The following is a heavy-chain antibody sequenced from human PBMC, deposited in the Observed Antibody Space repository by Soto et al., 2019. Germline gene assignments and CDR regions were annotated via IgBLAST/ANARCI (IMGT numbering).Heavy chain of an antibody. V-gene: IGHV1-69*02. Sequence: QVHLVQAGAEVKKPGSSVKVSCRASGGTFNRYSISWVRQAPGQGREWMGRIILMFGITNYAQKFQGRVMITAGKSANTAYMEVSGLRSVYTAMYYCATVYEVDCTTTTCYGDFAYWGQGTLVNVSS. CDR1: GGTFNRYS. D-gene: IGHD2-2*01. CDR2: IILMFGIT. J-gene: IGHJ4*02. CDR3: ATVYEVDCTTTTCYGDFAY.